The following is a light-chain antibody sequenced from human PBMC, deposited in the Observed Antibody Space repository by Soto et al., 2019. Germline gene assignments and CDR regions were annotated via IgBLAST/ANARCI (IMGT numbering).Light chain of an antibody. Sequence: IQLTQSPSSLSAAVGDRVTITCRASQDINSHLAWYQQKPGKAPSLLLYATSTLQRGVPSRFSGSGSGTDFTLTISGLQTEDFATYHCQQLDSFPLSFGGETKLEIK. CDR3: QQLDSFPLS. CDR1: QDINSH. V-gene: IGKV1-9*01. J-gene: IGKJ4*01. CDR2: ATS.